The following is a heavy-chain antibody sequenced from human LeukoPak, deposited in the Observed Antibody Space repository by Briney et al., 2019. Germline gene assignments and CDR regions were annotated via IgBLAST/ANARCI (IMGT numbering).Heavy chain of an antibody. J-gene: IGHJ4*02. CDR2: ISSSSSTI. CDR3: ARDGSSWTFDY. CDR1: GFTFSSYS. D-gene: IGHD6-13*01. V-gene: IGHV3-48*01. Sequence: GGSLRLSCAASGFTFSSYSMNWVRQAPGKGLEWVSYISSSSSTIYYADSVKGRFTISRGNAKNSLYLQMNSLRAEDTAVYYCARDGSSWTFDYWGQGTLVTVSS.